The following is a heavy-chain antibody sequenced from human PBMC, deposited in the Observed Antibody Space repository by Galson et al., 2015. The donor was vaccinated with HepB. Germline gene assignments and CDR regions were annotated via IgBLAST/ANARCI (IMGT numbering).Heavy chain of an antibody. Sequence: SVKVSCKASGYTFTSYYMHWVRQAPGQGLEWMGIINPSGGSTSYAQKFQGRVTMTRDTSTSTVYMELSSLRSEDTAVYYCARDDTMVRGVIITADYYYYGMDVWGQGTTVTVSS. D-gene: IGHD3-10*01. CDR1: GYTFTSYY. CDR3: ARDDTMVRGVIITADYYYYGMDV. CDR2: INPSGGST. J-gene: IGHJ6*02. V-gene: IGHV1-46*03.